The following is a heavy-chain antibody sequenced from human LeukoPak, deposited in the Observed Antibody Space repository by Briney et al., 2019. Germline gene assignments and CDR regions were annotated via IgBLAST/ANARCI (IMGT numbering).Heavy chain of an antibody. D-gene: IGHD3-22*01. V-gene: IGHV3-23*01. CDR2: ISGSGGST. CDR3: AKRRRNGYEDYFDY. J-gene: IGHJ4*02. CDR1: GFTFSSYA. Sequence: GGSLRLSCAASGFTFSSYAMSWVCQAPGKGLEWVSVISGSGGSTYYADSVKGRFTISRDNSKNTLYLQMNSLRAEDTAVYYCAKRRRNGYEDYFDYWGQGTLVTVSS.